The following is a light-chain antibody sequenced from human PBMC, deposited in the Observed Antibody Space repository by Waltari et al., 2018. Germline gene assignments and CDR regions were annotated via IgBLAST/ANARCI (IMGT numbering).Light chain of an antibody. CDR3: SSFESSRTWV. CDR2: EVT. Sequence: QSALTQPASVSGSPGQSITISCSGTSADIGRYNLVAWYQQLPGNAPKLVIYEVTERPSELSNRFSGSKSGNQASLTISGLQAEDEADYYCSSFESSRTWVFGGGTKLTVL. V-gene: IGLV2-23*02. CDR1: SADIGRYNL. J-gene: IGLJ3*02.